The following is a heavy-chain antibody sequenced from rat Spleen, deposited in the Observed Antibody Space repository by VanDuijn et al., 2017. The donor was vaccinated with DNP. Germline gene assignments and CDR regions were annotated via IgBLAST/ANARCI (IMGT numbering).Heavy chain of an antibody. CDR2: ITSSSGTT. CDR1: GFTFNNYW. Sequence: EVQLVESGGDLVQPGRSLKLSCVASGFTFNNYWMTWIRQVPGKGLEWVASITSSSGTTYYPDSVKGRFTISRDSAKNTLYLQMNSLRSEDTATYYCAIYFYGGDNWFGYWGQGTLVTVSS. CDR3: AIYFYGGDNWFGY. V-gene: IGHV5-31*01. D-gene: IGHD1-1*01. J-gene: IGHJ3*01.